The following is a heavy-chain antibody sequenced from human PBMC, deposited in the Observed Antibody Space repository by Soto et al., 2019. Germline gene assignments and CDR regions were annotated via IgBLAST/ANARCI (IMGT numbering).Heavy chain of an antibody. Sequence: SETLSLTCTVSGGSISSSSYYWGWIRQPPGKGLEWIGSIYYSGSTYYNPSLKSRVTISLDTSKNQFSLNLNSVTAADTAIYYCARWTYCGGDCYWLVFWGQGTLVTVSS. D-gene: IGHD2-21*02. CDR2: IYYSGST. V-gene: IGHV4-39*07. CDR1: GGSISSSSYY. CDR3: ARWTYCGGDCYWLVF. J-gene: IGHJ4*02.